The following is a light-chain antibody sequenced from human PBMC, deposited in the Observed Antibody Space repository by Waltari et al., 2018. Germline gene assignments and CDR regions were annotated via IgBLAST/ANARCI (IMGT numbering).Light chain of an antibody. J-gene: IGLJ2*01. Sequence: QSALTQPRPVSGSPGQSVTISCTGTSSDVCGYHYVSWYQQHPGKAPKLMIYDVSKRPSGVPDRFSGSKSGNTASLTISGLQAEDEADYYCCSYAGSYTVVFGGGTKLTVL. V-gene: IGLV2-11*01. CDR1: SSDVCGYHY. CDR2: DVS. CDR3: CSYAGSYTVV.